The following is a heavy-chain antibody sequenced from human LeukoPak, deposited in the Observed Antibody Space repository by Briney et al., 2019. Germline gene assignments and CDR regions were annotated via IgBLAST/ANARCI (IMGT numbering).Heavy chain of an antibody. D-gene: IGHD2-15*01. Sequence: SETPSLTCTVSGGSISSSSYYWGWIRQPPGKGLEWIGSIYYSGSTNYNPSLKSRVTMSLDTSKNQVSLRLSSVTAADTAVYYCARHPFATPFDYWGRGTLLTVSS. CDR3: ARHPFATPFDY. CDR1: GGSISSSSYY. J-gene: IGHJ4*02. CDR2: IYYSGST. V-gene: IGHV4-39*01.